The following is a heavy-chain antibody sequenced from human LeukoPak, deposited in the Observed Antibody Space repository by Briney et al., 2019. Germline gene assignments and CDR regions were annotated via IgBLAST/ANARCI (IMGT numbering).Heavy chain of an antibody. CDR1: GFTFDDFA. Sequence: GGSLRLSCAASGFTFDDFAMHWVRQAPGKGLEWVAVISYDGSNKYYADSVKGRFTISRDNSKNTLYLQMNSLRAEDTAVYYCARGIYYYDSSGYDDAFDIWGQGTMVTVSS. CDR2: ISYDGSNK. V-gene: IGHV3-30-3*01. D-gene: IGHD3-22*01. CDR3: ARGIYYYDSSGYDDAFDI. J-gene: IGHJ3*02.